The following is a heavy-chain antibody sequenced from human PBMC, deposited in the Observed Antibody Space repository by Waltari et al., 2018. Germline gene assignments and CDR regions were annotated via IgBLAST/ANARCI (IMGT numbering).Heavy chain of an antibody. V-gene: IGHV4-61*02. D-gene: IGHD3-10*01. CDR2: IYTRGST. J-gene: IGHJ4*02. CDR1: GGSISSGSYY. CDR3: ARGSMAIFDY. Sequence: QVQLQESGPGLVKPSQTLSLTCTVSGGSISSGSYYWSWIRQPAGKGLEWIGRIYTRGSTNYNPSLKSRVTISVDTSKNQLSLKLSSVTAADTAVYDCARGSMAIFDYWGQGTLVTVSS.